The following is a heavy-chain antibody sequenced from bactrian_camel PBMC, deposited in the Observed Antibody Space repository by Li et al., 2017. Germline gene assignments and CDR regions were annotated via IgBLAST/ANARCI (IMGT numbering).Heavy chain of an antibody. D-gene: IGHD2*01. CDR1: GDPSSTFV. V-gene: IGHV3S40*01. Sequence: VQLVESGGGSVQAGGSLNLSCAVSGDPSSTFVMGWFRQPPGKGREGVATIRPGNDTYYADSVNGRFTISQDNAKNTVYLQMNNLKPEDSGTYYCGADLDFGGEDGFYCGSSTLRPRYRAEYQGQGTQVTVS. J-gene: IGHJ4*01. CDR2: IRPGNDT.